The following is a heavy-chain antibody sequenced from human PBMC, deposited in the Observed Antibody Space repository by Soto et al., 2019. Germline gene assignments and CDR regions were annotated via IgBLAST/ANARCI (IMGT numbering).Heavy chain of an antibody. CDR1: GYTFTDYY. CDR3: ARGGITVFGVIDY. CDR2: IHSKSGGT. D-gene: IGHD3-3*01. J-gene: IGHJ4*02. V-gene: IGHV1-2*02. Sequence: GASVKVSCKASGYTFTDYYVHWVRQAPGQGLEWMGWIHSKSGGTNYAQKFQGRVTMTRDTSISTAYMELSRLTYDDTAVYYCARGGITVFGVIDYCGQGTPVTVPQ.